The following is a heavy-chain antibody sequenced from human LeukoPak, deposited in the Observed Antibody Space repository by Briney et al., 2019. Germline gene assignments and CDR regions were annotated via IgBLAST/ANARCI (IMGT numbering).Heavy chain of an antibody. D-gene: IGHD3-10*01. CDR2: IGYDGSNK. CDR1: GFTFSLKG. CDR3: AKSNQALLWFGEFSFDY. V-gene: IGHV3-30*02. J-gene: IGHJ4*02. Sequence: GGSLTLSCPGSGFTFSLKGMHWVRQAPGKGLGWVAFIGYDGSNKYYADSVKGRFASSRDNSKNTLYLQMISLRAEDTAVYYCAKSNQALLWFGEFSFDYRGQGTLVTVSS.